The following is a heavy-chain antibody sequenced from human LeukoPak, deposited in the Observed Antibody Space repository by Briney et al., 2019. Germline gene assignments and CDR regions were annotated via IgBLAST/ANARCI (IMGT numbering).Heavy chain of an antibody. CDR3: ASVYDSSGPLIDY. CDR1: GGSISSGGYS. CDR2: IYHSGST. V-gene: IGHV4-30-2*01. Sequence: PSETLSLTCAVSGGSISSGGYSWSWIRQPSGKGLEWIGYIYHSGSTYYNPSLKSRVTISVDRSKNQFSLKLSSVTAADTAVYYCASVYDSSGPLIDYWGQGTLVTVSS. J-gene: IGHJ4*02. D-gene: IGHD3-22*01.